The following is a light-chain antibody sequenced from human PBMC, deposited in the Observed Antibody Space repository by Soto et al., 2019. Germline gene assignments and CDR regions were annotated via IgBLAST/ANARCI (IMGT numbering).Light chain of an antibody. J-gene: IGKJ5*01. CDR1: QSVSSSY. Sequence: IVLTPSPGTLSLAPRERATVSRRGVQSVSSSYLAWYQQKPCQAPRLLTYGASSRATGIPDRFSGSGSGTDFTLTISSLEPEDAAVYYCQQRSNWPPITFGQGTRLE. CDR3: QQRSNWPPIT. V-gene: IGKV3D-20*02. CDR2: GAS.